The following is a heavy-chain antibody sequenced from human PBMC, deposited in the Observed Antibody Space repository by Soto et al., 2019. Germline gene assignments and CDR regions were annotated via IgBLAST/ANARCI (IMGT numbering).Heavy chain of an antibody. CDR3: AHRTYYYDSSGYPRYFQH. Sequence: QITLKESGPTLVKPTQTLTLTCTFSGFSLSTSGVGVGWIRQPPGKSLEWLALIYWDDDKRYSPSLKSRLTITKDTSKNHVVLTMTNMDPVDTATYYFAHRTYYYDSSGYPRYFQHWVQGTLVTVSS. CDR1: GFSLSTSGVG. J-gene: IGHJ1*01. CDR2: IYWDDDK. D-gene: IGHD3-22*01. V-gene: IGHV2-5*02.